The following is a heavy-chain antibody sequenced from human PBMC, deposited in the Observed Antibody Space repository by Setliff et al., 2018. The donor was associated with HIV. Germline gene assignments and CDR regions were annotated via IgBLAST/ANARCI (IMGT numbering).Heavy chain of an antibody. CDR3: ARAISPQYYGSSGYFLA. CDR2: IYSSGST. J-gene: IGHJ5*02. CDR1: GGSISSTSYY. D-gene: IGHD3-22*01. V-gene: IGHV4-61*02. Sequence: TLSLTCTVSGGSISSTSYYWSWIRQPAGKGLEWIGRIYSSGSTNYNPSLKSRVSISIDTSKNQFSLKVNSVTAADTAFYYCARAISPQYYGSSGYFLAWGQGTLVTVS.